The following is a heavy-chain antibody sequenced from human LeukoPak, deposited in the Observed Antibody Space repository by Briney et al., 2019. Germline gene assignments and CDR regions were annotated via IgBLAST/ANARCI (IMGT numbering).Heavy chain of an antibody. CDR3: ARGAGAGYNLQPFDY. CDR1: GGSISSYY. V-gene: IGHV4-59*08. Sequence: SETLSLTCTVSGGSISSYYWSWIRQPPGKGLEWIGYIYYSGSTKYNPSLKSRVSISVDTSKNQFSLKLSSVTAADTAVYYCARGAGAGYNLQPFDYWGQGTLVTLSS. CDR2: IYYSGST. J-gene: IGHJ4*02. D-gene: IGHD5-24*01.